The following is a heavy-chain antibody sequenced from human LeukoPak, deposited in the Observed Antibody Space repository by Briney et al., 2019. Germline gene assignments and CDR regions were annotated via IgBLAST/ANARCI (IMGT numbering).Heavy chain of an antibody. Sequence: PSETLSLTCAVYGGSFSSYYWSWIRQPAGKGLEWIGRIYTSGSTNYNPSLKSRVTMSVDTSKNQFSLKLSSVTAADTAVYYCARDLDIAAAGLYDYWGQGTLVTVSS. CDR3: ARDLDIAAAGLYDY. V-gene: IGHV4-4*07. CDR1: GGSFSSYY. J-gene: IGHJ4*02. D-gene: IGHD6-13*01. CDR2: IYTSGST.